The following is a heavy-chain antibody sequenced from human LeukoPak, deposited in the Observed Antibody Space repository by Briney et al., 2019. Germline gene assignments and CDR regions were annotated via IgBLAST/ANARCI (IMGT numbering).Heavy chain of an antibody. CDR2: ISGSGGST. V-gene: IGHV3-23*01. Sequence: GGSLRLSCAASGFTFSNHAMSWVRQAPGKGLEWVSAISGSGGSTYYADSVKGRFTISRDNSKNTLYLQMNSLRAEDTAVYYCAKGLTYGDLDYWGQGTLVTVSS. J-gene: IGHJ4*02. CDR1: GFTFSNHA. D-gene: IGHD4-17*01. CDR3: AKGLTYGDLDY.